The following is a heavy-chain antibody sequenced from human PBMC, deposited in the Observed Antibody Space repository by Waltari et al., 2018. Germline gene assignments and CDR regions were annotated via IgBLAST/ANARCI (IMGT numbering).Heavy chain of an antibody. V-gene: IGHV4-34*01. J-gene: IGHJ6*03. CDR3: ARGRSSSAALYYMDV. CDR1: GGSFSGYY. D-gene: IGHD6-6*01. CDR2: INHSGST. Sequence: QVQLQQWGAGLLKPSATLSLTCAVSGGSFSGYYWGWIRQPPGKGLEWIGEINHSGSTNYNPSLKSRVTISVDTSKNQFSLKLSPVTAADTAVYYCARGRSSSAALYYMDVWGKGTTVTVSS.